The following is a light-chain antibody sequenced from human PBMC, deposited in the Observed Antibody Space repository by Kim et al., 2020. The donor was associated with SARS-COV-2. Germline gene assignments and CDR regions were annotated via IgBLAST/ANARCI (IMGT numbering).Light chain of an antibody. Sequence: SYELTQPPSVSVAPGKTARITRGGNNIGRKSVHWYQQKPGQAPVLAIYYDTDRPSGIPERFSGSNSGNTATLTISRVEAGDEADYYCQVWDSSSGYVFGTGTKVTVL. J-gene: IGLJ1*01. CDR3: QVWDSSSGYV. CDR1: NIGRKS. V-gene: IGLV3-21*04. CDR2: YDT.